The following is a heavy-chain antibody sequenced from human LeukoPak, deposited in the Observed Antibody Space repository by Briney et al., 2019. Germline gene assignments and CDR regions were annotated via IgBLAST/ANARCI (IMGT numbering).Heavy chain of an antibody. Sequence: GGSLRLSCAASGFTFSSYWMHWVRQGPGKGLVWVSRINSDGSSTSYADSVKGRFTISRDNAKNSLYLQMNSLRAEDTAVYYCARDGYSGYAAFDYWGQGTLVTVSS. D-gene: IGHD5-12*01. CDR2: INSDGSST. J-gene: IGHJ4*02. CDR1: GFTFSSYW. V-gene: IGHV3-74*01. CDR3: ARDGYSGYAAFDY.